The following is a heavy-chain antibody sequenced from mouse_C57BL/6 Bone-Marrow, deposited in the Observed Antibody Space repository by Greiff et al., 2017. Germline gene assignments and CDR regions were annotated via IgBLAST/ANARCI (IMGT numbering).Heavy chain of an antibody. CDR1: GFTFSDAW. V-gene: IGHV6-6*01. D-gene: IGHD1-1*01. CDR3: TRGYGSIHYFDD. Sequence: EVKLVESGGGLVQPGGSMKLSCAASGFTFSDAWMDWVRQSPEKGLEWVAEIRNKANNHATYYAESVKGRFTISRDDSKSSVYLQMNSLRAEDTGIDYCTRGYGSIHYFDDWGQGTTLTVSS. CDR2: IRNKANNHAT. J-gene: IGHJ2*01.